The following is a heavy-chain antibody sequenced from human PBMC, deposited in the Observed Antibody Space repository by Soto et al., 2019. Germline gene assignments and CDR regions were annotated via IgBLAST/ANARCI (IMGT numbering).Heavy chain of an antibody. Sequence: ASVKVSCKASGYTFTGYYMHWVRQAPGQGLEWMGWINPNSGGTNYAQKFQGRVTMTRDTSISTAYMELSRLRSDDTAVYYCARWGDNSSSSWFDPWGQGTLVTVSS. CDR1: GYTFTGYY. CDR2: INPNSGGT. V-gene: IGHV1-2*02. D-gene: IGHD6-6*01. J-gene: IGHJ5*02. CDR3: ARWGDNSSSSWFDP.